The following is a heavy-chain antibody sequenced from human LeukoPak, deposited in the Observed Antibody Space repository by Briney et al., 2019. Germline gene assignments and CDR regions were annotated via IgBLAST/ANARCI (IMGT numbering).Heavy chain of an antibody. D-gene: IGHD3-3*01. Sequence: GGSLRLSCAASGFTFSSYWMSWVRQAPGKGLEWVANIKQDGSEKYYVDSVKGRFTISRDNAKNSLYLQMNSLRAEDTALYYCASFGVALGGWFDPWGQGTLVTVSS. V-gene: IGHV3-7*01. CDR3: ASFGVALGGWFDP. CDR1: GFTFSSYW. J-gene: IGHJ5*02. CDR2: IKQDGSEK.